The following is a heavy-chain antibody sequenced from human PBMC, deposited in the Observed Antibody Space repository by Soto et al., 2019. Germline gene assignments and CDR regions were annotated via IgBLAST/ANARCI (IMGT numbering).Heavy chain of an antibody. V-gene: IGHV4-61*01. J-gene: IGHJ4*02. Sequence: TLSLTCTVSGGSVSSGSYYWSWIRQPPGKGLEYIGYLYYSGSTNYNPSLKSRVTISVDTPKNQFSLKLTSVTAADTAIYYCARGQAFWTGYYRMPYYFDYWGQGTLVTVSS. CDR3: ARGQAFWTGYYRMPYYFDY. CDR2: LYYSGST. CDR1: GGSVSSGSYY. D-gene: IGHD3-3*01.